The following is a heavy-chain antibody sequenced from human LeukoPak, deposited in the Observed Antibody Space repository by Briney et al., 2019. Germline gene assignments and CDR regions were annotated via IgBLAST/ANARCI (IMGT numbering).Heavy chain of an antibody. V-gene: IGHV3-74*01. J-gene: IGHJ4*02. CDR3: TRAVSMNTFYYDTTG. Sequence: GGSLRLSCAASGFAFSSYWMHWVRQAPGKGLVWVSRINSDGSSTSYADSVKGRFTISRDNAKNTLYLQMNSLRAEDTALYYCTRAVSMNTFYYDTTGGGQGTLVTVSS. CDR1: GFAFSSYW. CDR2: INSDGSST. D-gene: IGHD3-22*01.